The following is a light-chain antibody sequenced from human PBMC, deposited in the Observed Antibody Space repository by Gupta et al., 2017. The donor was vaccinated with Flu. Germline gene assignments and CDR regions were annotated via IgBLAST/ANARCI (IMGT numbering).Light chain of an antibody. CDR3: QQDNSWPPLT. Sequence: ATLSVSPGESATLSCKASQFIGNNLAWYQQTPGRAPRLLIYAASTRATAVPARFSGSGFGADFTLTISSLQSEDSAVYYCQQDNSWPPLTFGGGTKVEFK. CDR2: AAS. J-gene: IGKJ4*01. V-gene: IGKV3-15*01. CDR1: QFIGNN.